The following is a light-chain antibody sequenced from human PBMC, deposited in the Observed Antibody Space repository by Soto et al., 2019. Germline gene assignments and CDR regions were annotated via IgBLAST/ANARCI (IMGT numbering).Light chain of an antibody. J-gene: IGLJ1*01. CDR2: EIN. Sequence: QSVLTQPPSASGSPGQSVTISCTGTSSDVGAYDYVSWYQQHPGKAPKLMIYEINKRLSGVPDRFSGSKSGNTASLTVSGLQAEDEADYYCSSYTDSSNYVFGTGTKLTVL. V-gene: IGLV2-8*01. CDR1: SSDVGAYDY. CDR3: SSYTDSSNYV.